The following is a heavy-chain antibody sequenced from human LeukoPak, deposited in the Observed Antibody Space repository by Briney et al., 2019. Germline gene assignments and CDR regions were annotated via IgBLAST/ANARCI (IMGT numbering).Heavy chain of an antibody. D-gene: IGHD1-7*01. CDR1: GYTFTGYY. Sequence: ASVKVSCKASGYTFTGYYMHWVRQAPGQGHEWMGRINPNSGGTNYAQKFQGRVTMTRDTSISTAYMELRSLRSDDTAVYYCARLRKDWNYDELDYWGQGTLVTVSS. J-gene: IGHJ4*02. CDR3: ARLRKDWNYDELDY. V-gene: IGHV1-2*06. CDR2: INPNSGGT.